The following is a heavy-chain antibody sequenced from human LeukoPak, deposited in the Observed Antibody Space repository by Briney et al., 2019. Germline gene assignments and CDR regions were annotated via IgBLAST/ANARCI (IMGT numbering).Heavy chain of an antibody. J-gene: IGHJ6*04. CDR2: INHSGST. V-gene: IGHV4-34*01. CDR3: ARGLMSSTSLDV. Sequence: SEILSLTCAVYGGSFSGYYWSWIRQPPGKGLEWSGEINHSGSTNYNPSLKSRVTISVDTSKNQFSLKLSSVTAADTAVYYCARGLMSSTSLDVWGKGTTVTVSS. CDR1: GGSFSGYY. D-gene: IGHD2-2*01.